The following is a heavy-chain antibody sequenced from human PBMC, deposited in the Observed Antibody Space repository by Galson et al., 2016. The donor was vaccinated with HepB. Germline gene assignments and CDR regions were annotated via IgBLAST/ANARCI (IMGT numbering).Heavy chain of an antibody. Sequence: SVKVSCKASGYTFTSRGISWVRQAPGQGLEWVGWISAYDGHTNYGQKLRDRLTMTTDTSTSTAYMELRSLRAEDTAVYYCASLRFKGFDLWGRGTLVTVSS. V-gene: IGHV1-18*01. CDR2: ISAYDGHT. J-gene: IGHJ2*01. CDR3: ASLRFKGFDL. CDR1: GYTFTSRG. D-gene: IGHD3-3*01.